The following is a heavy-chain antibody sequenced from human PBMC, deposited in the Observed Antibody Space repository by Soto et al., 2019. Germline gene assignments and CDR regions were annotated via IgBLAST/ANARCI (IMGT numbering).Heavy chain of an antibody. V-gene: IGHV2-5*02. CDR1: GFSLSTGGVG. CDR3: AHRNVEVVAESTNTFDY. CDR2: IYWDADK. D-gene: IGHD2-15*01. Sequence: QITLKESGPTLVKPTQTLTLTCTFSGFSLSTGGVGVGWIRQPPGKALELLALIYWDADKRYTPSLRNRLTITKTSYNQVVLTMTNMDPVDTATYYCAHRNVEVVAESTNTFDYWGQGTLVTVSS. J-gene: IGHJ4*02.